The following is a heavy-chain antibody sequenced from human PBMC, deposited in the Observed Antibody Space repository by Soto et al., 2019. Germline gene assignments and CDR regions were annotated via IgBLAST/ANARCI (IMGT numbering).Heavy chain of an antibody. D-gene: IGHD5-12*01. J-gene: IGHJ4*02. V-gene: IGHV3-23*01. Sequence: GGSLRLSCAASGFTFSSYAMSWVRQAPGKGLEWVSAISGSGGSTYYADSVKGRFTISRDNSKNTLYLQMNSLRAEDTAVYYCAKDRSVYSGYDFTFDYWGQGTLVTVSS. CDR3: AKDRSVYSGYDFTFDY. CDR1: GFTFSSYA. CDR2: ISGSGGST.